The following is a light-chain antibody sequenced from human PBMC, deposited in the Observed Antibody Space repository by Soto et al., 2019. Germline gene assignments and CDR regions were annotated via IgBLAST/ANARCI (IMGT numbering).Light chain of an antibody. J-gene: IGKJ1*01. CDR2: AAS. Sequence: AIRMSQSPSSLSASTGDRVTITCRASQGIISYLAWYQQKPGKDPKLLIYAASTLQSGVPSRFSGSGSGTDFTLTISCLQSEDFATYYCQQYYSYPRTFGQGTKVEIK. CDR3: QQYYSYPRT. V-gene: IGKV1-8*01. CDR1: QGIISY.